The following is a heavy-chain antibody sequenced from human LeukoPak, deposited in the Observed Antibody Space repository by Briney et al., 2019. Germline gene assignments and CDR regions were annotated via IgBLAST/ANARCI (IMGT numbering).Heavy chain of an antibody. D-gene: IGHD3-9*01. CDR3: AKDHHYDILTSQGRGAFDI. V-gene: IGHV3-23*01. J-gene: IGHJ3*02. Sequence: PGGSLRLSCAASGFTFSSYAMSWVRQAPGKGLEWVSAISGSGGSTYYADSVKGRFTISRDNSKNTLYLQMNSLRAEDTAVYYCAKDHHYDILTSQGRGAFDIWGQGTMVTVSS. CDR2: ISGSGGST. CDR1: GFTFSSYA.